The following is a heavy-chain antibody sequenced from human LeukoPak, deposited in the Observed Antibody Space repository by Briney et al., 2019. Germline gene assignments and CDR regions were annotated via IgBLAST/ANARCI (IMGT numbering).Heavy chain of an antibody. J-gene: IGHJ6*03. V-gene: IGHV4-59*01. CDR2: IYYSGST. CDR1: GDSITGYY. D-gene: IGHD5-18*01. Sequence: PSETLSLTCSVSGDSITGYYWSWIRQPPGKGLEWIGYIYYSGSTNYNPSLKSRVTISVDTSKNQFSLKLTSVTAADTAVYYCARTTEGGYTYGYFYYYYMDVWGKGTTVTISS. CDR3: ARTTEGGYTYGYFYYYYMDV.